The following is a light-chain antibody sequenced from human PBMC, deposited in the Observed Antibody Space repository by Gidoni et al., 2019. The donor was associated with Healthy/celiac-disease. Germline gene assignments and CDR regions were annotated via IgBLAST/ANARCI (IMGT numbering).Light chain of an antibody. CDR1: QSVLYSSNNKNY. CDR3: QQYYSTPVT. Sequence: DIVMTQSPDSLAVSLGERATINCKSSQSVLYSSNNKNYLAWYQQKPGQPPKLHIYWASTRESGVPDRFSGSGSGTDFTLTISSLQAEDVAVYYCQQYYSTPVTFGGGTKVEIK. V-gene: IGKV4-1*01. J-gene: IGKJ4*01. CDR2: WAS.